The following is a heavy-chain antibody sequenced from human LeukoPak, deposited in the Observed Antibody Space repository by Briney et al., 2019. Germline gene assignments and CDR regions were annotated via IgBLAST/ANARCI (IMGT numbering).Heavy chain of an antibody. CDR3: ARVCYSSSYDYWYFDL. D-gene: IGHD6-13*01. CDR1: GGSISSGSYY. V-gene: IGHV4-61*09. CDR2: IYTSGST. Sequence: SETLSLTCTVSGGSISSGSYYWSWIRQPAGKGLEWIGHIYTSGSTNYNPSLKSRVTISVDTSKNQFSLKLSSVTAADTAVYYCARVCYSSSYDYWYFDLWGRGTLVTVSS. J-gene: IGHJ2*01.